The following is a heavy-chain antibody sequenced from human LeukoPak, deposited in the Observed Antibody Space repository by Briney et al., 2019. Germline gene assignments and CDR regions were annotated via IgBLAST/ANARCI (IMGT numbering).Heavy chain of an antibody. CDR3: TINYYNGSLYEDY. D-gene: IGHD3-22*01. V-gene: IGHV3-49*04. Sequence: GGSLRLSCRGSGLSFGGDAVSWVRQAPGKGMEWVGFIRDKVSGGTTEYVASVRGRFTISRDDSRSIAYLQMTRLKTEDTAVYYCTINYYNGSLYEDYWGQGTLVTVSS. CDR2: IRDKVSGGTT. J-gene: IGHJ4*02. CDR1: GLSFGGDA.